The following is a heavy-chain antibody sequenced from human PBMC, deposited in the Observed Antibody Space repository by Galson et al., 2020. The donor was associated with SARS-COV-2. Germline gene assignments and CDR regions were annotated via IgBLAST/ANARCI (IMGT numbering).Heavy chain of an antibody. CDR2: ISHRSSIN. CDR3: ARDGFPSFCDMDV. CDR1: RFAFSGYS. V-gene: IGHV3-48*04. D-gene: IGHD3-3*01. Sequence: GGSLRLSCAASRFAFSGYSMAWVRQAPGKGLEWVAYISHRSSINYYPDSVRGRFTISRAAAKNSLYLQMDRLRAEDTAVYFCARDGFPSFCDMDVWGQGTTVTVSS. J-gene: IGHJ6*02.